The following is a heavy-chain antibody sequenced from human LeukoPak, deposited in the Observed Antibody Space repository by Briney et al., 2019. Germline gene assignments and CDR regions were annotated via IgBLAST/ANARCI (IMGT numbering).Heavy chain of an antibody. D-gene: IGHD6-13*01. CDR3: AQRQAAVIAAAGTRGPFDY. V-gene: IGHV1-69*05. CDR1: GGTFSSYA. CDR2: IILIFGTT. J-gene: IGHJ4*02. Sequence: SVKVSCKASGGTFSSYAISWVRQAPGQGLEWTGGIILIFGTTKYAQKFQGRVTITTDEYTSTAYMELSSLRSEDTAVYYCAQRQAAVIAAAGTRGPFDYWGQGTLVTVST.